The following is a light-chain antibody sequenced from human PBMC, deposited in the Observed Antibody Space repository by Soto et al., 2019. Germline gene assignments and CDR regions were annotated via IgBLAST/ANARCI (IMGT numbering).Light chain of an antibody. V-gene: IGLV2-14*03. J-gene: IGLJ1*01. CDR2: DVS. CDR1: SSDVGGYNY. Sequence: QSALTQPASVSGSPGQSVTISCTGTSSDVGGYNYVSWYQQHPGKAPKFMIYDVSNRPSGVSVRFSGSKSGNTASLTISGLQAEDEADYYCCSYTTSNTRQIVFGTGTKLTVL. CDR3: CSYTTSNTRQIV.